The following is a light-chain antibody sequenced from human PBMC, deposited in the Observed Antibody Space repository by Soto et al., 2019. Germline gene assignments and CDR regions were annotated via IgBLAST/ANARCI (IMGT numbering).Light chain of an antibody. CDR3: SSYTSSSTRV. CDR2: DVS. Sequence: LTQPASVSWSPGQSITIFCTGTSRDVGGYNYVSWYQQHPGKAPKLMIYDVSNRPSGVSNRFSGSKSGNTASLSISGLQAEDEADYYCSSYTSSSTRVFGTGTKVTVL. V-gene: IGLV2-14*01. CDR1: SRDVGGYNY. J-gene: IGLJ1*01.